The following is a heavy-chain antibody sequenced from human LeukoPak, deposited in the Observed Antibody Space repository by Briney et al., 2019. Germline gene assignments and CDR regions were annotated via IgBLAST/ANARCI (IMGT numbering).Heavy chain of an antibody. D-gene: IGHD7-27*01. CDR1: GFTFGDYA. CDR2: ISSTSGNK. J-gene: IGHJ4*02. V-gene: IGHV3-21*01. CDR3: AKGDVSVTREFDY. Sequence: GGSLRLSCTTSGFTFGDYAMIWVRQAPGKGLEWVSSISSTSGNKYYADSVKGRFTISRDNAKNSLYLQMNSLRAEDTAVYYCAKGDVSVTREFDYWGQGTLVTVSS.